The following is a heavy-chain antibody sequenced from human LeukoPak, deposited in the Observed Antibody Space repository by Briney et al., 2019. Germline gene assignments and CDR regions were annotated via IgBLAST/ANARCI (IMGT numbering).Heavy chain of an antibody. V-gene: IGHV3-7*01. Sequence: PGGSLRLSCGASGFTFTNYWMSWVRQAPGKGLEWVVNIKQDGSVKYYVDSVKGRFTISRDNAKNSVYLQMNSLRAEDTAVYYCARRGREGAFDIWGQGTMVTVSS. J-gene: IGHJ3*02. D-gene: IGHD1-26*01. CDR3: ARRGREGAFDI. CDR2: IKQDGSVK. CDR1: GFTFTNYW.